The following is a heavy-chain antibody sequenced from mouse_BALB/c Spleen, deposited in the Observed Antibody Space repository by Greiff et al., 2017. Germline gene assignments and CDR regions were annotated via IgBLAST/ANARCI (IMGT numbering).Heavy chain of an antibody. CDR2: IYPGNSDT. J-gene: IGHJ4*01. CDR3: TRWALYYDYDVSAMDY. D-gene: IGHD2-4*01. CDR1: GYTFTSYW. V-gene: IGHV1-5*01. Sequence: DVQLQESGTVLARPGASVKMSCKASGYTFTSYWMHWVKQRPGQGLEWIGAIYPGNSDTSYNQKFKGKAKLTAVTSTSTAYMELSSLTNEDSAVYYCTRWALYYDYDVSAMDYWGQGTSVTVSS.